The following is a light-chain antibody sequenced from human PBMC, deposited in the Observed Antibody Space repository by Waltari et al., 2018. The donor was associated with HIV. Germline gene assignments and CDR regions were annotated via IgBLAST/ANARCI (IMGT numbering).Light chain of an antibody. V-gene: IGLV1-44*01. CDR3: AAWDDSLNAHVL. J-gene: IGLJ2*01. CDR1: NSNIGSNT. Sequence: QSVLTQPPSASGTPGQRVTISCSGRNSNIGSNTVNWYQQLPGTAPNLLIYNNNQRPSGVSDRFSGSKSGTSASLAISGLQSEDEADYYCAAWDDSLNAHVLFGGGTKLTVL. CDR2: NNN.